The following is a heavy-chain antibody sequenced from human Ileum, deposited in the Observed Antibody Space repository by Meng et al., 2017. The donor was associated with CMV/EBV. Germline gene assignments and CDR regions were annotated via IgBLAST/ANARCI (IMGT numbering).Heavy chain of an antibody. Sequence: LSCVASSGISFSTHWMSWVRQAPGKAPEWVANINEYGNAKYYVDSVKGRFTISRDNGRNSMFLQMNSLRDEDTAMYYCARDSLGYDYWGQGTMVTVSS. J-gene: IGHJ4*02. D-gene: IGHD5-12*01. CDR2: INEYGNAK. CDR3: ARDSLGYDY. V-gene: IGHV3-7*03. CDR1: GISFSTHW.